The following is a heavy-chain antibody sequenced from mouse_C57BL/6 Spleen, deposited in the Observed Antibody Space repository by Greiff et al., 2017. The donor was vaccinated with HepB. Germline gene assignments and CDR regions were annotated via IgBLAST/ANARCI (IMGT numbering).Heavy chain of an antibody. D-gene: IGHD4-1*02. J-gene: IGHJ4*01. Sequence: EVQLQQSGPELVKPGASVKISCKASGYTFTDYYMNWVKQSHGKSLEWIGDINPNNGGTSYNQKFKGKATLTVDKSSSTAYMELRSLTSEDSAVYYCASNWDVYAMDYWGQGTSVTVSS. CDR1: GYTFTDYY. V-gene: IGHV1-26*01. CDR2: INPNNGGT. CDR3: ASNWDVYAMDY.